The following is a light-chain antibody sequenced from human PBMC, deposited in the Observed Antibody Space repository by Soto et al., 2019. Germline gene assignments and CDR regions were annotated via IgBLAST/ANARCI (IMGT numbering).Light chain of an antibody. Sequence: QSVLTQPPSASGTPGQRVTICCSGSSSNIGNNYVFWYQKFPGTAPKLLIYRNDQRPSGVPDRFSGSKSGTSASLAISGLRSEDEADYYCAAWDDSLIASYVFGTGTKVTVL. J-gene: IGLJ1*01. CDR2: RND. CDR3: AAWDDSLIASYV. CDR1: SSNIGNNY. V-gene: IGLV1-47*01.